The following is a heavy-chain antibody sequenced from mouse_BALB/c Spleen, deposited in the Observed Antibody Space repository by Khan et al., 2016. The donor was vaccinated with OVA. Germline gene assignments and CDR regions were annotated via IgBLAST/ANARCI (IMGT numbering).Heavy chain of an antibody. J-gene: IGHJ3*01. V-gene: IGHV3-8*02. Sequence: EVQLQESGPSLVKPSQTLSLTCSVTGDSITTGYWNWIRKFPGNKLEYMGYIIYTGYTYYNPSLKSRISITRHTSNNQYYLQLNSVTDEDTGTSYCARSTYRYAFVYWGRGTLVTVSA. CDR2: IIYTGYT. CDR1: GDSITTGY. CDR3: ARSTYRYAFVY. D-gene: IGHD2-14*01.